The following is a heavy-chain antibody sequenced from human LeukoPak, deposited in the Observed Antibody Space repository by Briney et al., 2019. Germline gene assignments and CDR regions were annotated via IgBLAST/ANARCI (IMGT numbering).Heavy chain of an antibody. CDR3: ARDRPYDSSGYYGTDFDY. CDR1: GYTFTSYY. J-gene: IGHJ4*02. CDR2: ISAHNGNT. V-gene: IGHV1-18*04. D-gene: IGHD3-22*01. Sequence: GASVKVSCKASGYTFTSYYMHWVRQAPGQGLEWMGWISAHNGNTNYAQKLQGRVTMTTDTSTSTAYMELRSLRSDDTAVYYCARDRPYDSSGYYGTDFDYWGQGTLVTVSS.